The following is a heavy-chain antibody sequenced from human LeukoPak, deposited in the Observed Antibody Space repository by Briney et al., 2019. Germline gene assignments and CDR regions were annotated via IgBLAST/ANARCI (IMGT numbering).Heavy chain of an antibody. V-gene: IGHV4-39*07. CDR3: ARDRLRGDYDDYYYYYMDV. CDR1: GGSISSSSYY. Sequence: PSETLSLTCTVPGGSISSSSYYWGWIRQPPGTGLEWIGSIYYSGSTYYNPSLKSRVTISVDTSKNQFSLKLSSVTAADTAVYYCARDRLRGDYDDYYYYYMDVWGKGTTVTISS. CDR2: IYYSGST. D-gene: IGHD4-17*01. J-gene: IGHJ6*03.